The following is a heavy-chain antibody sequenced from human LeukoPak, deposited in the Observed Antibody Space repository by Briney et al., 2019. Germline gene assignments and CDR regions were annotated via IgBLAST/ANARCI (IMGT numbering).Heavy chain of an antibody. D-gene: IGHD4-17*01. J-gene: IGHJ4*02. CDR1: GGTFSSYA. Sequence: SVKVSCKASGGTFSSYAISWVRQAPGQGLEWMGGIIPIFGTANYAQKFQGRVTITTDESTSTAYMELSSLRSEDTAVYYCATERLDYGDYLRPLGYWGQGTLVTVSS. V-gene: IGHV1-69*05. CDR3: ATERLDYGDYLRPLGY. CDR2: IIPIFGTA.